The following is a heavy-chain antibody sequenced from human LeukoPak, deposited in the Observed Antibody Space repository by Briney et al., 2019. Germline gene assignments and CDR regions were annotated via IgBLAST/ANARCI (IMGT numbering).Heavy chain of an antibody. Sequence: SETLSLTCTVSGGSVSSSSFYWGWIRQPPGKGLEWIGSIYYSGSTNYNPSLKSRVTISVDTSRNQFSLKLSSVTAADTAVYYCARHLAARLGGARFSDYWGQGTLVTVS. CDR2: IYYSGST. J-gene: IGHJ4*02. V-gene: IGHV4-39*01. D-gene: IGHD2-21*01. CDR1: GGSVSSSSFY. CDR3: ARHLAARLGGARFSDY.